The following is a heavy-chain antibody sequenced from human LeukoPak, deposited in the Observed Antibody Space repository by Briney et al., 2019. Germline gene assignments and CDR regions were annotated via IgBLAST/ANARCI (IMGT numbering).Heavy chain of an antibody. D-gene: IGHD6-19*01. V-gene: IGHV3-30*04. CDR1: GFTFGSYS. Sequence: GRSLSLSCSASGFTFGSYSRPWVRQAPGKGMEWVAFISYDGGNKYNAASVKGRFTISRDNTNNTPFMQTNSLSAEDTAVYYCARASAVAGYFDYWGQGTLVSVSS. J-gene: IGHJ4*02. CDR2: ISYDGGNK. CDR3: ARASAVAGYFDY.